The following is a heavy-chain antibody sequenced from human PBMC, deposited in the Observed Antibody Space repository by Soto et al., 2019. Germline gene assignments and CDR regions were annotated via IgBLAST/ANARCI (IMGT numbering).Heavy chain of an antibody. Sequence: GGSLRLSCAASGFTFSSYAMSWVRQAPGKGLEWVSAISGSGGSTYYADSVKGRFTISRDNSKNTLYLQMNSLRAEDTAVYYCAGRRALGYCSGGSCYPDHKDRYFDYWGQGTLVTVSS. V-gene: IGHV3-23*01. CDR2: ISGSGGST. CDR1: GFTFSSYA. D-gene: IGHD2-15*01. CDR3: AGRRALGYCSGGSCYPDHKDRYFDY. J-gene: IGHJ4*02.